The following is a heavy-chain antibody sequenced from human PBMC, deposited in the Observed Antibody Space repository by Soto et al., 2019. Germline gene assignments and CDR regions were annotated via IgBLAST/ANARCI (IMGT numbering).Heavy chain of an antibody. J-gene: IGHJ6*03. D-gene: IGHD2-2*01. V-gene: IGHV6-1*01. Sequence: SPTLSLTCAISGDSVSSNSAAWNWIRQSPSRGLEWLGRTYYRSKWYNDYAVSVKSRITINPDTSKNQFSLQLNSVTPEDTAVYYCARAKAKRCSSTSCYYMDVWGKGTTVTVSS. CDR2: TYYRSKWYN. CDR3: ARAKAKRCSSTSCYYMDV. CDR1: GDSVSSNSAA.